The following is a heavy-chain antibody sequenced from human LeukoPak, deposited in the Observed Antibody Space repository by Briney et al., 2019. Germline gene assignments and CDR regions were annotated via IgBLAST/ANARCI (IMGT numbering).Heavy chain of an antibody. D-gene: IGHD3-10*01. CDR3: ATAGPISGRHNYFDS. Sequence: SETLSLTCTVPGGSITGSYWSWLRQTPGKGLEYIGYIYYTGSTNYNPSLKSRVTISVDTSKNQFSLKLTSVTAADTAVYYCATAGPISGRHNYFDSWGQGTLVTVSS. V-gene: IGHV4-59*01. CDR2: IYYTGST. J-gene: IGHJ4*02. CDR1: GGSITGSY.